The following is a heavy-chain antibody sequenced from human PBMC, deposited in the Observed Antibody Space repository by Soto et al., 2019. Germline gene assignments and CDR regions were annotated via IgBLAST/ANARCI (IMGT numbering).Heavy chain of an antibody. Sequence: GASVKVSCRASGYTFTSYDMHWVRQAPGQRLEWMGWINAGNGNTKYSQKFQGRVTITRDTHTSTAYMELRSLRSDDTAVYYCARDRGSYALDYWGQGTLVTVSS. J-gene: IGHJ4*02. CDR3: ARDRGSYALDY. CDR1: GYTFTSYD. CDR2: INAGNGNT. D-gene: IGHD1-26*01. V-gene: IGHV1-3*01.